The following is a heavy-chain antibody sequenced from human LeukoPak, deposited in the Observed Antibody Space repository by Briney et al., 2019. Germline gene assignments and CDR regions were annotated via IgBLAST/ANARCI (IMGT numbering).Heavy chain of an antibody. CDR2: IWFDGSNS. D-gene: IGHD3-3*01. V-gene: IGHV3-33*01. CDR3: AREATGTGVDDY. CDR1: GFRFSNYG. Sequence: PGGSLRLSCAASGFRFSNYGMQWVRQAPGKGLEWVAIIWFDGSNSYHADSVEGRFTISRDNSKNTLYLQMNSLRAEDTAVYYCAREATGTGVDDYWGQGTPVTVFS. J-gene: IGHJ4*02.